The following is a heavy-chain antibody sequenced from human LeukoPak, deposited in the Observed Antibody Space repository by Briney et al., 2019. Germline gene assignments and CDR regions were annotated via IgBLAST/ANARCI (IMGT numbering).Heavy chain of an antibody. CDR1: GFTFSSYA. CDR2: ISGSGGST. D-gene: IGHD2-2*01. V-gene: IGHV3-23*01. CDR3: AREGYCSGSNCDKPFDY. J-gene: IGHJ4*02. Sequence: PGGSLRLSCAASGFTFSSYAMSWVRQAPGKGLEWVSAISGSGGSTYYADSVKGRFTISRDNSKNTLYLQMNSLRAEDTAVYYCAREGYCSGSNCDKPFDYWGQGTLVTVAS.